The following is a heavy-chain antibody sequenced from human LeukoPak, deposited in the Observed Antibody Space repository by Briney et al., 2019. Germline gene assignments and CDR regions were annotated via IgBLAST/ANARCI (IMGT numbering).Heavy chain of an antibody. Sequence: GGSLRLSCAASGFTFSSYSMNWVRQAPGKGLEWVSYIGSSSSTIYYADSVKGRFTISRDNAKNSLYLQMNSLRAEDTAVYYCARRHLVGTARHFDYWGQGTLVTVSS. J-gene: IGHJ4*02. V-gene: IGHV3-48*01. CDR1: GFTFSSYS. D-gene: IGHD5-18*01. CDR3: ARRHLVGTARHFDY. CDR2: IGSSSSTI.